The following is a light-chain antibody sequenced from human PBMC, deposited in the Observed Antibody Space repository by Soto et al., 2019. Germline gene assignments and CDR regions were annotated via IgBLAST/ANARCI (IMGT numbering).Light chain of an antibody. CDR2: WAS. J-gene: IGKJ4*01. V-gene: IGKV4-1*01. Sequence: DIVMTQSPDSLAVSLGERATINCKSSQSVLYSSNNKNYLAWYQQKPGQPPKLLIYWASTRETGVPDRFSGSGSGTDFTLTISSLQAEDVALYYWHQYYTTPLTFGGGTKVEIK. CDR1: QSVLYSSNNKNY. CDR3: HQYYTTPLT.